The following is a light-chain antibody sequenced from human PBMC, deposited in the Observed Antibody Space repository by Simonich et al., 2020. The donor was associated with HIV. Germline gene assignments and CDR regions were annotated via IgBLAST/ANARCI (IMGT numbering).Light chain of an antibody. Sequence: EIVLTQSPATLSLSPGERATLPCRASQSVSSYLAWYQQKPGQAPRLLIYDASNRATRIPARLSGSGSGTDFTLTISSLEPEDFAVYYCQQRSNWPPGNTFGGGTKVEIK. J-gene: IGKJ4*01. V-gene: IGKV3-11*01. CDR3: QQRSNWPPGNT. CDR2: DAS. CDR1: QSVSSY.